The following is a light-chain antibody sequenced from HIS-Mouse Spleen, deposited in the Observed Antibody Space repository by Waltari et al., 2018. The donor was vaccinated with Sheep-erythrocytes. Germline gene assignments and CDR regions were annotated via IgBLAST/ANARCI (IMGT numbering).Light chain of an antibody. J-gene: IGLJ1*01. V-gene: IGLV2-11*01. Sequence: QSALTQPRSVSGSPGQSVTISCTGTSSDVGGYNYVSWYQQHPGKAPKLMIYDVSKRPSGVPDRFSGSTSGNTASLTISVLQAEDEADYYCCSYAGSYNHVFATGTKVTVL. CDR2: DVS. CDR1: SSDVGGYNY. CDR3: CSYAGSYNHV.